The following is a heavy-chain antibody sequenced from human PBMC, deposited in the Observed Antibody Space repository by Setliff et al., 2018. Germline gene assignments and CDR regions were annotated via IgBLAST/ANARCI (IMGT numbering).Heavy chain of an antibody. V-gene: IGHV4-59*11. J-gene: IGHJ4*02. CDR1: GGSISSHY. CDR3: AAVVATSLNYVDN. D-gene: IGHD5-12*01. CDR2: ISYTGRT. Sequence: PSETLSLTCTVSGGSISSHYWSWIRQPPGKGLEWIGYISYTGRTNFTPSFKSRVTMSVDTSKSQFSLKLSSVTAVDTAVYYCAAVVATSLNYVDNWGQGTLVTVSS.